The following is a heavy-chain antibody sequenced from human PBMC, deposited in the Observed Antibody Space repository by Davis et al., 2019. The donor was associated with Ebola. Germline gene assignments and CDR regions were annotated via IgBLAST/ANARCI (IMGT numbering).Heavy chain of an antibody. CDR1: GYSFTTYW. V-gene: IGHV5-51*01. CDR3: ARLGLGYSSSWYGDY. J-gene: IGHJ4*02. D-gene: IGHD6-13*01. CDR2: VYPGDSDT. Sequence: GESLKISCKVSGYSFTTYWIGWVRQMPGKGLEWMGTVYPGDSDTRYSPSFQGHVTISAEKSSNTAYLQWSSLKASDTAMYYCARLGLGYSSSWYGDYWGQGTLVTVSS.